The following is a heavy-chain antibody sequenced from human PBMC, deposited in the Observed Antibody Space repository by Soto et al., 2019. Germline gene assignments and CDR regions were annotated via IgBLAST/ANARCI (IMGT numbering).Heavy chain of an antibody. D-gene: IGHD3-16*01. CDR2: ISAYNGNT. CDR3: AGAWGGEQAFDI. V-gene: IGHV1-18*01. Sequence: ASVKVSCKASGYTFTSYGISCVRQAPGQGLEWMGWISAYNGNTNYAQKLQGRVTMTTDTSTSTAYMELRSLRSDDTAVYYCAGAWGGEQAFDIWGQGTMVTVSS. J-gene: IGHJ3*02. CDR1: GYTFTSYG.